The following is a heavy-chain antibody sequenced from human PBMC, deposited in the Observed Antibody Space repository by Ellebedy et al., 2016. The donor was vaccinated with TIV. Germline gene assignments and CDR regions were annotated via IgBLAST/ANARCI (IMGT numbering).Heavy chain of an antibody. Sequence: ASVKVSCKASGYTFTSYYMHSVRQPPGQGLEWMGIINPSGGSTSYAQKFQGRVTMTRDTSTSTVYMELSSLRSEDTAVYYCARDLAYCGGDCLDNDYWGQGTLVTVSS. CDR1: GYTFTSYY. CDR2: INPSGGST. D-gene: IGHD2-21*02. V-gene: IGHV1-46*01. J-gene: IGHJ4*02. CDR3: ARDLAYCGGDCLDNDY.